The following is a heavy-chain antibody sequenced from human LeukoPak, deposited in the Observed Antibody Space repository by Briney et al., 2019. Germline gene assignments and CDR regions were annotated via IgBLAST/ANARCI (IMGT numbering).Heavy chain of an antibody. CDR2: IRQDGSEK. V-gene: IGHV3-7*01. Sequence: GGSLRLSCAASGFTFSSYAMSWVRQAPGKGLEWVANIRQDGSEKYYVDSVRGRFTISRDNAKNSLYLQMNSLRAEDTAVYYCAREADYYGPVWGQGTTVTVSS. CDR1: GFTFSSYA. J-gene: IGHJ6*02. D-gene: IGHD3-10*01. CDR3: AREADYYGPV.